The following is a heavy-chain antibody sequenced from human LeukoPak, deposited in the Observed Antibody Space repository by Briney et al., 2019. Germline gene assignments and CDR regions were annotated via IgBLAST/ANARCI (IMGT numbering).Heavy chain of an antibody. Sequence: GGSLRLSCAASGFTFSSYAMSWVRQAPGKGLEWVSYISSSGSTIYYADSVKGRFTISRDNAKNSLYLQMNSLRAEDTAVYYCARGGYDTPVDYWGQGTLVTVSS. J-gene: IGHJ4*02. CDR1: GFTFSSYA. V-gene: IGHV3-48*04. D-gene: IGHD5-12*01. CDR2: ISSSGSTI. CDR3: ARGGYDTPVDY.